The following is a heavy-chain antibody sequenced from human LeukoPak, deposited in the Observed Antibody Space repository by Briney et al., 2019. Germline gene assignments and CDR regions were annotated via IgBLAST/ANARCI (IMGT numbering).Heavy chain of an antibody. V-gene: IGHV3-23*01. D-gene: IGHD3-22*01. CDR1: GFTFSSYA. CDR2: ISGSGGST. J-gene: IGHJ4*02. CDR3: AKDLGYYDSSGYFGY. Sequence: PGGSLSLSCAASGFTFSSYAMSWVRQAPGKGLEWVSAISGSGGSTYYADSVKGRFTISRDNSKNTLYLQMNSLRAEDTAVYYCAKDLGYYDSSGYFGYWGQGTLVTVSS.